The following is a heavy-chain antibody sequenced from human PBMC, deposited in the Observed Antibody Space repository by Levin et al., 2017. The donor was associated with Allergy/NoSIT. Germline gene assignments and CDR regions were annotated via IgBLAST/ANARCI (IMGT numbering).Heavy chain of an antibody. V-gene: IGHV1-2*02. J-gene: IGHJ4*02. CDR3: AREDPYSSSWYFGDDY. CDR1: GYTFTGYY. CDR2: INPNSGGT. Sequence: ASVKVSCKASGYTFTGYYMHWVRQAPGQGLEWMGWINPNSGGTNYAQKFQGRVTMTRDTSISTAYMELSRLRSDDTAVYYCAREDPYSSSWYFGDDYWGQGTLVTVSS. D-gene: IGHD6-13*01.